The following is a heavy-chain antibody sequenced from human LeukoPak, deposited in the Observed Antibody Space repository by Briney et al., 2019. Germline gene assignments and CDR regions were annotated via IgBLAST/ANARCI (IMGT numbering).Heavy chain of an antibody. J-gene: IGHJ5*02. Sequence: GASVKVSCKASGYTFTGYYMHRVRQAPGQGLEWMGWINPNSGGTNYAQKFQGRVTMTRDTSISTAYMELSRLRSDDTAVYYCARGRRPAMVTDWFDPWGQGTLSPSPQ. CDR3: ARGRRPAMVTDWFDP. CDR2: INPNSGGT. D-gene: IGHD5-18*01. CDR1: GYTFTGYY. V-gene: IGHV1-2*02.